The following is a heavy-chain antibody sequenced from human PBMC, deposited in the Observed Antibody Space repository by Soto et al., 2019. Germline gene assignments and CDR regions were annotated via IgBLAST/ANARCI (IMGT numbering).Heavy chain of an antibody. D-gene: IGHD2-2*01. V-gene: IGHV5-51*01. CDR1: GYSFTSYW. Sequence: GESLKISCKGSGYSFTSYWIGWVRQMPGKGLEWMGIIYPGDSDTRYSPSFQGQVTISADKSISTAYLQWSSLKASDTAMYYCARHKVVVPAAQLCGMDVWGQGTTVTVSS. CDR3: ARHKVVVPAAQLCGMDV. CDR2: IYPGDSDT. J-gene: IGHJ6*02.